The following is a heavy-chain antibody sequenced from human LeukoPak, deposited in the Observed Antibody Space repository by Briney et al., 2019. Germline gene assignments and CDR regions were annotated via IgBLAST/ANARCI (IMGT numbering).Heavy chain of an antibody. CDR1: GFTLSSYA. CDR2: ISGSGGST. J-gene: IGHJ3*02. V-gene: IGHV3-23*01. D-gene: IGHD1-1*01. CDR3: AKDLRMAPWNAFDI. Sequence: GGSLRLSCAASGFTLSSYAMSWVSQAPGKGLEWVSAISGSGGSTYYADSVKGRFTISRDNSKNTLYLQMNSLRAEDTAVYYCAKDLRMAPWNAFDIWGQGTMVTVSS.